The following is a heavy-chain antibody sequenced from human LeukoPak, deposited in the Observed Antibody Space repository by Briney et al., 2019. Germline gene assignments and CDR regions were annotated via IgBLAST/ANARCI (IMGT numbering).Heavy chain of an antibody. D-gene: IGHD3-10*01. CDR3: ATLASYGSGRTFDY. Sequence: LVASVKVSCKASGYTFTSYDINWVRQATGQGLEWMGWMNPNSGNTGYAQKFQGRVTITRNTSISTAYMELSRLRSDDTAVYYCATLASYGSGRTFDYWGQGTLVTVSS. J-gene: IGHJ4*02. CDR1: GYTFTSYD. CDR2: MNPNSGNT. V-gene: IGHV1-8*03.